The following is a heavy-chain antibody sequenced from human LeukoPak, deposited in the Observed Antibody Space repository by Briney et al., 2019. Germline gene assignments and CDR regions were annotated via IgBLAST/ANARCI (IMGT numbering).Heavy chain of an antibody. CDR2: IYPGDSDP. J-gene: IGHJ4*02. V-gene: IGHV5-51*01. CDR1: GYIFTTYW. Sequence: GESLKISCKGSGYIFTTYWIGWVRQMPGKGLEWMGIIYPGDSDPRYSPSFQGQVTISADKSISTAYLQWSSLKATDSAMYYCVRHGLGSSWFGFDYWGQGTLVTVSS. CDR3: VRHGLGSSWFGFDY. D-gene: IGHD6-13*01.